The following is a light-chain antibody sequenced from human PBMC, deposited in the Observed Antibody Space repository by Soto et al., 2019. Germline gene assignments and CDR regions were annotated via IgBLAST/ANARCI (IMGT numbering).Light chain of an antibody. V-gene: IGKV3-15*01. Sequence: EVVLTQSPVTLSLSPGERATLSCRASQSFRGLLAWYQQKPGQAPRLLIYDAYNRATGIPARFSGSGSGTEFTLTISSLQSEDFAVYYCQQYNNWPLTFGGGTKVDIK. J-gene: IGKJ4*01. CDR1: QSFRGL. CDR2: DAY. CDR3: QQYNNWPLT.